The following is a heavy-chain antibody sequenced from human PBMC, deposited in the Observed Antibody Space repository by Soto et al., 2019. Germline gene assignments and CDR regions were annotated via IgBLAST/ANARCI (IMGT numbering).Heavy chain of an antibody. D-gene: IGHD2-15*01. CDR1: GFTFSSYG. Sequence: QVQLVESGGGVVQPGRSLRLSCAASGFTFSSYGMHWVRQAPGKGLEWVAVIWYDGSNKYYADSVKGRFTISRDNSKNPLYLQMNGLRAEDTAVYYCARDGYCSGGSCYSVTVFDYWGQGTLVTVSS. V-gene: IGHV3-33*01. CDR3: ARDGYCSGGSCYSVTVFDY. CDR2: IWYDGSNK. J-gene: IGHJ4*02.